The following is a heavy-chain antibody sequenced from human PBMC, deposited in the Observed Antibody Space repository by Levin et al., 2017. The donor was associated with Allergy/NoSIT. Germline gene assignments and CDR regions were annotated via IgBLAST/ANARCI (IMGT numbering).Heavy chain of an antibody. D-gene: IGHD3-10*01. CDR3: ARGSGSGGYYPGFDP. J-gene: IGHJ5*02. CDR1: GFTFSSFA. CDR2: MSYDGTKK. V-gene: IGHV3-30-3*01. Sequence: SCAASGFTFSSFAFSWVRQAPGKGLEWLTFMSYDGTKKFYADSVKGRFTISRDNSKDTVYLQMNSLRPEDTAIYYCARGSGSGGYYPGFDPWGQGTLVTVSS.